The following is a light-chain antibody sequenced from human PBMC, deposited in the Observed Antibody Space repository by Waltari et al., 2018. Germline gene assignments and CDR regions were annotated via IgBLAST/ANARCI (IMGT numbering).Light chain of an antibody. Sequence: QSALTQPRSVSGSPGQSVTISCTGTSSDVGGYDSVSWYQQHPGKAPKLMIYDVNKWPSGVPDRLSGSKSGNTAFLTISGLQGEDEADYYCCSFAGSPPYVFGTGTKVTVL. CDR2: DVN. CDR1: SSDVGGYDS. V-gene: IGLV2-11*01. J-gene: IGLJ1*01. CDR3: CSFAGSPPYV.